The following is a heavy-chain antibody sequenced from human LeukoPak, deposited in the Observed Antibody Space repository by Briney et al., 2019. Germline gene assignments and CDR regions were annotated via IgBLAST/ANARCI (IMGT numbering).Heavy chain of an antibody. CDR2: ISWDGGST. V-gene: IGHV3-43D*03. CDR1: GFTFDDYA. Sequence: GGSLRLSCAASGFTFDDYAMHWVRQAPGKGLEWVSLISWDGGSTYYADSVKGRFTISRDNSKNSLYLQMNSLRVEDTALYYCATETYGSGSSWGQGTLVTVSS. J-gene: IGHJ5*02. D-gene: IGHD3-10*01. CDR3: ATETYGSGSS.